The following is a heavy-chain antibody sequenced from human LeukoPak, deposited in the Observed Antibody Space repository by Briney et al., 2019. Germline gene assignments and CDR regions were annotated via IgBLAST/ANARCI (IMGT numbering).Heavy chain of an antibody. CDR1: GFTFHDYA. V-gene: IGHV3-43D*03. J-gene: IGHJ4*02. CDR3: AMRGGACNSEVSPFDC. Sequence: GGPLRLSCAASGFTFHDYAKNWVRHPRERGLGWGSLFCWYGDVTYLADYMKGRFTISRDYNKNFLSLQMNSLRPAYSALYSCAMRGGACNSEVSPFDCRGEGALGTVSS. CDR2: FCWYGDVT. D-gene: IGHD5-24*01.